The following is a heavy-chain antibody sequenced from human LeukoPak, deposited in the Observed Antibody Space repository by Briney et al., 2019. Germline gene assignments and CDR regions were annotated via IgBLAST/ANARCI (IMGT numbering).Heavy chain of an antibody. CDR1: GGSISRYY. J-gene: IGHJ4*02. Sequence: KSSETLSLTCTVSGGSISRYYWSWIRRPPGKGLEWIGYIYYSGSTNYNPSLKSRVTISVDTSKNQSSLKLSSVTAADTAVYYCARVQYSSGWRFDYWGQGTLVTVSS. D-gene: IGHD6-19*01. V-gene: IGHV4-59*01. CDR3: ARVQYSSGWRFDY. CDR2: IYYSGST.